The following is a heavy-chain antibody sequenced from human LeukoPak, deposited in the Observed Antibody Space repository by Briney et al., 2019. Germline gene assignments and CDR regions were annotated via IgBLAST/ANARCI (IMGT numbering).Heavy chain of an antibody. Sequence: HAGGSLRLSCAASGFTFGDYAMSWVRQAPGKGLEWVGFIRSKAYGGTTEYAASVKGRFTISRDDSKSIAYLQMNSLKTEDTAVYYCTRDRRYCSGGSCYFAYWGQGTLVTVSS. D-gene: IGHD2-15*01. CDR2: IRSKAYGGTT. CDR1: GFTFGDYA. J-gene: IGHJ4*02. CDR3: TRDRRYCSGGSCYFAY. V-gene: IGHV3-49*04.